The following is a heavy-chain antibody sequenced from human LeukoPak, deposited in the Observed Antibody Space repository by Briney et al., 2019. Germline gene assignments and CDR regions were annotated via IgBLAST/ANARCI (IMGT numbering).Heavy chain of an antibody. CDR3: AHSPQIGYCSSTSCLKWFDP. D-gene: IGHD2-2*01. Sequence: SGPTLVNPTQTLTLTCTFSGFSFSTSGVGVGWIRQPPGKALEWLALIYWNDDEHYSPSLKSRLTITKDTSKKQVVLTMTNMDPVDTAAYYCAHSPQIGYCSSTSCLKWFDPWGQGTLVTVSS. CDR2: IYWNDDE. CDR1: GFSFSTSGVG. J-gene: IGHJ5*02. V-gene: IGHV2-5*01.